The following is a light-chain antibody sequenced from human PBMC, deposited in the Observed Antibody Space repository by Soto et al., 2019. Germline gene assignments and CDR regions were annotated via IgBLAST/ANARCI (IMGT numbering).Light chain of an antibody. J-gene: IGLJ1*01. CDR1: NSDVNY. Sequence: QSALTQPASVSGAPGQSITISCTATNSDVNYVSWHQQHPGKAPKLMIYGVINRSSGVSTRFSGSKSGNTASLTISGLQAEDEADYYCSSSISSNTFVFGTRTKVTVL. CDR3: SSSISSNTFV. CDR2: GVI. V-gene: IGLV2-14*01.